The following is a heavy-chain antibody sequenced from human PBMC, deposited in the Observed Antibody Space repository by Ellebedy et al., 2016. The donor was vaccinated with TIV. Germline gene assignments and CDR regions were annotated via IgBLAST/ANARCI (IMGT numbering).Heavy chain of an antibody. D-gene: IGHD6-19*01. J-gene: IGHJ4*02. CDR2: IKQDGSEQ. CDR3: AGGRGWLVDY. CDR1: GLTFTDYW. V-gene: IGHV3-7*01. Sequence: PGGSLRLSCAASGLTFTDYWMNWFRQAPGKGLEWVANIKQDGSEQNYVGSVKGRFTISRDNAKNSLILQMNTLRTEDTAVYYCAGGRGWLVDYWGQGIMVTVSS.